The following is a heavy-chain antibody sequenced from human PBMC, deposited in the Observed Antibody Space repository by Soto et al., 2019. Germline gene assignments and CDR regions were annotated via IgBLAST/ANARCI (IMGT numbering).Heavy chain of an antibody. D-gene: IGHD2-15*01. V-gene: IGHV6-1*01. Sequence: SQTLSLTCAVSGDSVSSNNIAWNWLRQSPWRGLEWLGRTYYRSKWYNEYAVSVRSRITINLDTSKNQFSLQLNSVTPEDTAVYYCETGRWSKFDYWGKGAQVTVPS. CDR2: TYYRSKWYN. J-gene: IGHJ4*02. CDR1: GDSVSSNNIA. CDR3: ETGRWSKFDY.